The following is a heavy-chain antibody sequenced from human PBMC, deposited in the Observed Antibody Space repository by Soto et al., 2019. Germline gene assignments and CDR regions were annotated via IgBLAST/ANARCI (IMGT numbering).Heavy chain of an antibody. Sequence: PSETLSLTCTVSGGSMSTYYWTWIRQPPGKGLEWIGYIYYSGSTNYNPSLKSRVTMSLDTSKKQFSLKLTSVTAADTAVYYCGRVYYDPLTVFGAESFQHGGPGPWVTVSS. D-gene: IGHD3-3*01. J-gene: IGHJ1*01. V-gene: IGHV4-59*01. CDR1: GGSMSTYY. CDR3: GRVYYDPLTVFGAESFQH. CDR2: IYYSGST.